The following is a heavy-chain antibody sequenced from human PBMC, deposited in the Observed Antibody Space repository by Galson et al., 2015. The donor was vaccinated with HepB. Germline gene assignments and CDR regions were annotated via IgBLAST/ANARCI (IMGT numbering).Heavy chain of an antibody. CDR2: ISYDGSNK. Sequence: SLRLSCAASGFTFSSYAMHWVRQAPGKGLEWVAVISYDGSNKYYADSVKGRFTISRDNSKNTLYLQMNSLRAEDTAVYYCARAIRSGYRPAHFDYWGQGTLVTVSS. D-gene: IGHD3-3*01. CDR1: GFTFSSYA. J-gene: IGHJ4*02. CDR3: ARAIRSGYRPAHFDY. V-gene: IGHV3-30-3*01.